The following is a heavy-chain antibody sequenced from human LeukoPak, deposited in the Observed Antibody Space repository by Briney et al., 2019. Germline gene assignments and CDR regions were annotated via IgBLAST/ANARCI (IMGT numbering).Heavy chain of an antibody. CDR2: ISSSGTYI. V-gene: IGHV3-21*01. D-gene: IGHD2-21*01. J-gene: IGHJ5*02. Sequence: PGGSLRLSCAASGFTFSSYSLNWVRQAPGKGLEWVSSISSSGTYIYYADSAKGRFTISRDNAKNSLYLQMNSLRAEDTAVYYCARATASNWFDPWGQGTLVTVSS. CDR3: ARATASNWFDP. CDR1: GFTFSSYS.